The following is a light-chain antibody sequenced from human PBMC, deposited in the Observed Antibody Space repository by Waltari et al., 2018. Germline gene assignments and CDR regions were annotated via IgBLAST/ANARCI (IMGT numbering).Light chain of an antibody. J-gene: IGLJ1*01. CDR2: DVS. CDR3: SSYATTSPYV. V-gene: IGLV2-14*03. Sequence: QSALTQPASVAGSPGQSITVSCTGTSSDVGGYNYVSWYQQHPGTAPKLIIYDVSNRRSGVSCRFSGSKSGTTSSLTISGLQAEDEADYYCSSYATTSPYVFGSGTKVTVL. CDR1: SSDVGGYNY.